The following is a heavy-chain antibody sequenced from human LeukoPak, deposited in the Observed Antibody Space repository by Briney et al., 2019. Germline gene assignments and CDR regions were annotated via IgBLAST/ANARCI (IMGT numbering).Heavy chain of an antibody. CDR1: GYTFSGYY. CDR2: LSPKSGAT. J-gene: IGHJ4*02. Sequence: ASVKVSCKPSGYTFSGYYVHWVRQAPGQGLEWMGWLSPKSGATKYAQKFQGRVTLTRDLSLSTAYMELNSLTSDDTAVYYCARDTYGGSYFPLPYWGQGALVTVSS. D-gene: IGHD1-26*01. CDR3: ARDTYGGSYFPLPY. V-gene: IGHV1-2*02.